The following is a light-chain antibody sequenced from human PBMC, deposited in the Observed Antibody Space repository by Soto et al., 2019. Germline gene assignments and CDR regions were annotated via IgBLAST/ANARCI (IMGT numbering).Light chain of an antibody. CDR1: SSDVGGYNY. CDR3: SSYTSSRAYV. CDR2: EVS. J-gene: IGLJ1*01. V-gene: IGLV2-14*01. Sequence: QSVRTQPASVSGSPGQSITISCTGTSSDVGGYNYVSWYQQQSGKAPKLMIHEVSNRPSGVSNRFSGSKSGNTASLTISGLQAEDEADYYCSSYTSSRAYVFGLGTKVTV.